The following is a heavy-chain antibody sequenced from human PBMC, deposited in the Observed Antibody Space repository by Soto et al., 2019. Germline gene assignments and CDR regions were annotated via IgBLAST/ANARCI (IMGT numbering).Heavy chain of an antibody. CDR2: IGAYNSNT. D-gene: IGHD6-13*01. CDR1: GSTFTSNG. V-gene: IGHV1-18*01. J-gene: IGHJ4*02. CDR3: ATAIAATGPADD. Sequence: QIHLVQSEAEVKKPGASVKVSCKASGSTFTSNGFTWVRQAPGQGLQWMGWIGAYNSNTNYARKFQGRVTMPTDTSTSTVFMELTSLTSDDTAVYYCATAIAATGPADDWGQGTLVTVSS.